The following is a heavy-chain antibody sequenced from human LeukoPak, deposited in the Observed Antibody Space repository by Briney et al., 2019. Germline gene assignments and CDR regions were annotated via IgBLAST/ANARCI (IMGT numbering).Heavy chain of an antibody. Sequence: SETLSLTCTVSGGSINSSRSYWGWIRQPPGKGLEWIGSIYYSGSTYYNPSLRSRVTISIDTSKNQFSLKLSSVTAADTAVYYCARHAESSIAARRGAFDIWGQGTMVTVSS. CDR2: IYYSGST. V-gene: IGHV4-39*01. J-gene: IGHJ3*02. D-gene: IGHD6-6*01. CDR1: GGSINSSRSY. CDR3: ARHAESSIAARRGAFDI.